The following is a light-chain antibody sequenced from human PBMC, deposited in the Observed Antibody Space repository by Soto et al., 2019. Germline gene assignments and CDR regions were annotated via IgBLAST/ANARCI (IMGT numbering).Light chain of an antibody. CDR1: QSVSSY. Sequence: EIVLTQSPATLSLSPGERATLSCRASQSVSSYLAWYQQKPGQAPRLLIYDASNRATGIPARFSGSGSGTDFTLTISSLDPEDFAVYYCQQRSNWPLGITFGQGTRLEIK. CDR2: DAS. J-gene: IGKJ5*01. CDR3: QQRSNWPLGIT. V-gene: IGKV3-11*01.